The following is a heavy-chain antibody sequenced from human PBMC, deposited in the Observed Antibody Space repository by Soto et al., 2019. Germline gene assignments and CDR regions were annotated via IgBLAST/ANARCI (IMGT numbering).Heavy chain of an antibody. CDR2: INPNSGGT. Sequence: ASVKVSWKDSGYTFTGYCMHWVRQAPGQGLEWMGWINPNSGGTNYAQKFQGWVTMTRDTSISTAYMELSRLRSDDTAVYYCARDRYSSSWYQGYGMDVWGQGTTDTVSS. CDR1: GYTFTGYC. J-gene: IGHJ6*02. D-gene: IGHD6-13*01. CDR3: ARDRYSSSWYQGYGMDV. V-gene: IGHV1-2*04.